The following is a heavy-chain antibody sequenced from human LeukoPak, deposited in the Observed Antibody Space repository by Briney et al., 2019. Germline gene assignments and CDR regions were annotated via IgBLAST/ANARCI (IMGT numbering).Heavy chain of an antibody. Sequence: PGGSRRLSCTASGFPFIEYSMNWVRQAPGKGLERISYIGIDSGNTKYADSVRGRFTISADKAKNSLYLQMNSLRVEDTAVYYCARDHNYAFDNWGQGTLVSVAS. CDR1: GFPFIEYS. V-gene: IGHV3-48*01. D-gene: IGHD1-1*01. CDR3: ARDHNYAFDN. J-gene: IGHJ4*02. CDR2: IGIDSGNT.